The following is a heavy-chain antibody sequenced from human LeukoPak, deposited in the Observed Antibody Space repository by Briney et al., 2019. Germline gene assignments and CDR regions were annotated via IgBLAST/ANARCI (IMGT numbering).Heavy chain of an antibody. D-gene: IGHD3-10*01. J-gene: IGHJ4*02. Sequence: GRSLRLSCAASGFTFSSYGMHWVRQAPGKGLEWVAVISYDGSNKYYADSVKGRFTISRDNSKNTLYLQMNSLRAEDTAVYYCAKGPCYYGSGSEIDYWGQGTLVTVSS. V-gene: IGHV3-30*18. CDR1: GFTFSSYG. CDR2: ISYDGSNK. CDR3: AKGPCYYGSGSEIDY.